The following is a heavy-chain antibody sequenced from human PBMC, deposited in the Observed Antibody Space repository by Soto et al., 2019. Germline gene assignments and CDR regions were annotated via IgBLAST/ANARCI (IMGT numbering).Heavy chain of an antibody. CDR1: GGSISSYY. CDR3: ARHGRYSSSSLTEFDD. CDR2: IYYSGST. D-gene: IGHD6-6*01. Sequence: SETLSLTCTVSGGSISSYYWSWIRQPPGKGLEWIGYIYYSGSTNYNPSLKSRVTISVDTSKNQFSLKLSSVTAADTAVYYCARHGRYSSSSLTEFDDWGQGTPVTVSS. J-gene: IGHJ4*02. V-gene: IGHV4-59*08.